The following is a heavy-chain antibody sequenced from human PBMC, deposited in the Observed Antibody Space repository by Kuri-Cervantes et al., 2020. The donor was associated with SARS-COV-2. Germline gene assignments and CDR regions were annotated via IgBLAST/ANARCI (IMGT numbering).Heavy chain of an antibody. V-gene: IGHV4-59*01. CDR3: AREGYYYMDV. Sequence: GSLRLSCTVSGVSISNYYWSWIRQPPGKGLEWIGYINYIESTNYNPSLKSRVAISLDTSKNQFSLKLNSVTAADTAVYYCAREGYYYMDVWGKGTMVTVSS. CDR1: GVSISNYY. CDR2: INYIEST. J-gene: IGHJ6*03.